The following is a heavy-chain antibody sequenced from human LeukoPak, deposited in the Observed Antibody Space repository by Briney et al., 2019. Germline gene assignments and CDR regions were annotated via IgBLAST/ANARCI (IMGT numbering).Heavy chain of an antibody. CDR3: ARIAAVGATKDY. D-gene: IGHD1-26*01. CDR1: GGSISSSSYY. V-gene: IGHV4-39*01. J-gene: IGHJ4*02. Sequence: TPSETLSLTCTVSGGSISSSSYYWGWIRQPPGKGLEWIGSIYYSGSTYYNPSLRSRVTISVDTSKKQFSLKLSSVTAADTAVYYCARIAAVGATKDYWGQGTLVTVSS. CDR2: IYYSGST.